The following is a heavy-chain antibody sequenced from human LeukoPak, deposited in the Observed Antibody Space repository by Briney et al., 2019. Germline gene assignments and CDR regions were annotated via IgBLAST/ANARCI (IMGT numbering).Heavy chain of an antibody. J-gene: IGHJ4*02. V-gene: IGHV3-48*03. D-gene: IGHD5-18*01. CDR2: ISSSGSTI. Sequence: GXXLRLSCAASGFTFSSYEMNWVRQAPGKGLEWVSYISSSGSTIYYADSVKGRFTISRDNAKNSLYLQMNSLRAEDTAVYYCAREIQLWLPDRYFDYWGQGTLVTVSS. CDR1: GFTFSSYE. CDR3: AREIQLWLPDRYFDY.